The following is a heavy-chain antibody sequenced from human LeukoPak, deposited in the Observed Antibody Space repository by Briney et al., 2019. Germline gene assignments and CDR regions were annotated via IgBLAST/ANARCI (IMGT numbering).Heavy chain of an antibody. CDR2: ISYDGSKN. J-gene: IGHJ4*02. Sequence: PGGSLRLSCAASGLSFSSYGMHWVRQAPGKGLEWVAIISYDGSKNSYADSVKGRFTISRDNSKNTLSLQMNSLRTEDTALYYCAKDRSIAANNFDYWGQGTLVTVSS. D-gene: IGHD6-6*01. CDR1: GLSFSSYG. CDR3: AKDRSIAANNFDY. V-gene: IGHV3-30*18.